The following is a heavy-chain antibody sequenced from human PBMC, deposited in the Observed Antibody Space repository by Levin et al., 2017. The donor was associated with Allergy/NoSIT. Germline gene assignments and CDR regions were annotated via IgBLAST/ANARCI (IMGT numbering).Heavy chain of an antibody. CDR3: AREYYDILTGLASSWAYYYYMDG. Sequence: GESLKISCAASGFTFSSYWMHWVRQAPGKGLVWVSRINSDGSSTSYADSVKGRFTISRDNAKNTLYLQMNSLRAEDTAVYYCAREYYDILTGLASSWAYYYYMDGWGKGTTVTVSS. J-gene: IGHJ6*03. CDR2: INSDGSST. V-gene: IGHV3-74*01. D-gene: IGHD3-9*01. CDR1: GFTFSSYW.